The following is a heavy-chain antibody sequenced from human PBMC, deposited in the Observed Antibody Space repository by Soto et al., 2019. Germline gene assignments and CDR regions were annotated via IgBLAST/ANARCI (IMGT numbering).Heavy chain of an antibody. CDR3: ARDQDGSYYYGMDV. CDR1: GGSISSGGYY. CDR2: IYYSGST. Sequence: PSETLSLTCTVSGGSISSGGYYWSWIRQHPGKGLEWIGYIYYSGSTYYNPSLKSRVTISVDTSKNQFSLKLSSVTAADTAVYYCARDQDGSYYYGMDVWGQGTTVTVSS. D-gene: IGHD6-25*01. V-gene: IGHV4-31*03. J-gene: IGHJ6*02.